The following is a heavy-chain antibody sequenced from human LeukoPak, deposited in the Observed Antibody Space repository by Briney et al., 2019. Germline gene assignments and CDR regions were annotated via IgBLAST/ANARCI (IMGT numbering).Heavy chain of an antibody. Sequence: PGGSLRLSCAASGFTFSSYAMSWVRQAPGKGLEWVSAISGSGGSTYYADSVKGRFTITRDNSKNTLYLQMNSLRAEDTAVYYCAKGPGGSYLNWFDPWGQGTLVTVSS. V-gene: IGHV3-23*01. CDR3: AKGPGGSYLNWFDP. D-gene: IGHD1-26*01. CDR1: GFTFSSYA. CDR2: ISGSGGST. J-gene: IGHJ5*02.